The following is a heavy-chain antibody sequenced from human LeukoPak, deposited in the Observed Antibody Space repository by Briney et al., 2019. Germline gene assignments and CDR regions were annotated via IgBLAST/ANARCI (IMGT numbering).Heavy chain of an antibody. D-gene: IGHD3-22*01. J-gene: IGHJ4*02. CDR2: IDTSGST. CDR3: ARDGYYASSGYAY. Sequence: SETLSLTCTVSGGSISSYDWSWIRQPAGKGLGGMGRIDTSGSTSDNPSLKSRVTMSVDTSKNQCALTLRSVTAADTAVYYCARDGYYASSGYAYWGQGTLVTVSS. V-gene: IGHV4-4*07. CDR1: GGSISSYD.